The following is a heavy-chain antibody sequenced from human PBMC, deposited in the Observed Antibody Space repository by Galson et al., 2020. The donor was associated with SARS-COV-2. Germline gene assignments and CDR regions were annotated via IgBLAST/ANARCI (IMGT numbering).Heavy chain of an antibody. V-gene: IGHV1-24*01. Sequence: ASVKVSCKVSGYTLTELSMHWVRQAPGKGLEWMGGFDPEDGETIYAQKFQGRVTMTEDTSTDTAYMELSSLRSEDTAVYYCATSTVVTPSNWFDPWGQGTLVTVSS. CDR3: ATSTVVTPSNWFDP. CDR1: GYTLTELS. CDR2: FDPEDGET. J-gene: IGHJ5*02. D-gene: IGHD4-17*01.